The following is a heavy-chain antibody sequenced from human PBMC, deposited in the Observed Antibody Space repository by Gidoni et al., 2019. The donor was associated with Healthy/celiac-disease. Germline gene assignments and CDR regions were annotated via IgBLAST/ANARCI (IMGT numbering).Heavy chain of an antibody. J-gene: IGHJ6*02. CDR3: AREEGLVVVAAQPYYYYGMDV. V-gene: IGHV3-21*01. CDR2: ISSSSSYI. CDR1: GFTFSSYS. D-gene: IGHD2-15*01. Sequence: EVQLVESGGGLVKPGGSLRLSCAASGFTFSSYSMNWVRQAPGKGLEWVSSISSSSSYIYYADSVKGRFTISRDNAKNSLYLQMNSLRAEDTAVYYCAREEGLVVVAAQPYYYYGMDVWGQGTTVTVSS.